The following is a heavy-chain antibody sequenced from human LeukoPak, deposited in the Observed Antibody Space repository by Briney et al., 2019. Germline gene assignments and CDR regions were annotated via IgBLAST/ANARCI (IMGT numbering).Heavy chain of an antibody. CDR3: ARDSYYYDSSGNLDY. V-gene: IGHV4-4*07. Sequence: SETLSLTCTVSGGSISSYYWSWIRQPAGKGLEWIGRIYTSGSTNYNPSLKSRVTMSVDTSKNQFSLKLSSVTAADTAVYYCARDSYYYDSSGNLDYWGQGTLVTVSS. CDR2: IYTSGST. CDR1: GGSISSYY. D-gene: IGHD3-22*01. J-gene: IGHJ4*02.